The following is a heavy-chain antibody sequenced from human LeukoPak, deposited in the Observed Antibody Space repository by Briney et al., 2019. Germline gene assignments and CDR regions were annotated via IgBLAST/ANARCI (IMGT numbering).Heavy chain of an antibody. J-gene: IGHJ2*01. CDR1: GFTFSNYA. CDR3: GRDSNPFWTYD. D-gene: IGHD3-16*01. V-gene: IGHV3-30-3*01. Sequence: GGSLRLSCAASGFTFSNYAMHWVRQAPGKGLEWVAVISYDGSNKYYADSVKGRFTISRDNSKNTLYLQMNSLRAEDTAVYYCGRDSNPFWTYDWGRGTLVTVSS. CDR2: ISYDGSNK.